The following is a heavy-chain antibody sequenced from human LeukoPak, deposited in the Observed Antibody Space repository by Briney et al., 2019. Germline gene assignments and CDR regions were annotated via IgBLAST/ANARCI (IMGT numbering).Heavy chain of an antibody. CDR3: AGGLGYCSSTSCYGAPTFDY. J-gene: IGHJ4*02. D-gene: IGHD2-2*01. Sequence: ASVKVSCKASGGTFSSHAISWVRQAPGQGLEWMGGIIPIFGTANYAQKFQGRVTITADESTSTAYMELSSLRSEDTAVYYCAGGLGYCSSTSCYGAPTFDYWGQGTLVTVSS. CDR2: IIPIFGTA. V-gene: IGHV1-69*13. CDR1: GGTFSSHA.